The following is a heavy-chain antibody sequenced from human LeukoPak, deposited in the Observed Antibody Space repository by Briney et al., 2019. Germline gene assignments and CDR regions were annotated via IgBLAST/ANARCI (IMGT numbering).Heavy chain of an antibody. Sequence: PGGSLRLSCAASGFTFSRYGMHWVRQAPGKGLEWVAGITYDGSNKYYADSVKGRFTISRDNSKNTLYLQINSLRAEDTAVYYCATDYSSSSSYFDYWGQGTLVTVSS. CDR2: ITYDGSNK. V-gene: IGHV3-30*03. J-gene: IGHJ4*02. D-gene: IGHD6-6*01. CDR3: ATDYSSSSSYFDY. CDR1: GFTFSRYG.